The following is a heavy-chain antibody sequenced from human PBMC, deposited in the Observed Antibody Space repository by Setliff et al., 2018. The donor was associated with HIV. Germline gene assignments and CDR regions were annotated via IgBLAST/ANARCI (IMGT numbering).Heavy chain of an antibody. CDR1: NYSISSGYY. Sequence: SETLSLTCAVSNYSISSGYYWGWIRQSPGKGLEWIGSMYHSGSTYSNPSLKSRVTMSIDTSKNQLSLKLRPVTAADTAVYYCASGYNYAYSDYWGQGTLVTVPQ. CDR3: ASGYNYAYSDY. CDR2: MYHSGST. J-gene: IGHJ4*02. D-gene: IGHD5-18*01. V-gene: IGHV4-38-2*01.